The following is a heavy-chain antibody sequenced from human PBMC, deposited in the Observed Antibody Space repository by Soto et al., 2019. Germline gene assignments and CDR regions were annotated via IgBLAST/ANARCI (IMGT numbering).Heavy chain of an antibody. CDR1: GFSLSTSGVG. CDR2: IYWDADN. D-gene: IGHD3-9*01. CDR3: AHYISTGPAGWFDP. Sequence: QITLKESGPTLVKPTQTLTLTCTFSGFSLSTSGVGVGWFRQPPGKALEWLALIYWDADNRYSPSLKSRLTITEDPSKNQVVLTVTDMDPMDTSTYYCAHYISTGPAGWFDPCGQGTLVIVSS. J-gene: IGHJ5*02. V-gene: IGHV2-5*02.